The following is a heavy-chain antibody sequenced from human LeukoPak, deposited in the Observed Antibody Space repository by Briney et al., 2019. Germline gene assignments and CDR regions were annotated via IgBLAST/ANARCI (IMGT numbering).Heavy chain of an antibody. Sequence: GGSLRLSCAASGFTFSSYSMNWVRQAPGKGLEWVSSISSSSSYIYYADSVKGRFTISRDNAKNSLYLQMNSLRAEDTAVYYCAREEFDWLLSDYYFDYWXXXTLVTVSS. CDR1: GFTFSSYS. V-gene: IGHV3-21*01. J-gene: IGHJ4*01. D-gene: IGHD3-9*01. CDR2: ISSSSSYI. CDR3: AREEFDWLLSDYYFDY.